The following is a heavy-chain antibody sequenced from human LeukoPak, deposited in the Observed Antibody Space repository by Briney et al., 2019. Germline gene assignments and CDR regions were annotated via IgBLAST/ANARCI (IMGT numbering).Heavy chain of an antibody. V-gene: IGHV3-11*01. CDR1: GFTVSSNF. CDR3: AREIGDYYDSSGYSRTLDY. D-gene: IGHD3-22*01. CDR2: ISGSGGST. J-gene: IGHJ4*02. Sequence: PGGSLRLSCAASGFTVSSNFMSWVRQAPGKGLEWVSAISGSGGSTYYADSVKGRFTISRDNAKNSLYLQMNSLRAEDTAVYYCAREIGDYYDSSGYSRTLDYWGQGTLVTVSS.